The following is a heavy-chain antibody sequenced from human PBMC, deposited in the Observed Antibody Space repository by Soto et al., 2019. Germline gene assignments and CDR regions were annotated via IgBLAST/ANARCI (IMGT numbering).Heavy chain of an antibody. Sequence: EVRLLESGGGLVQPGGSLRLSCAASGFTFSNYAMTWVRQAPGKGLEWVSGVSVSGGSTYYADSVKGRFTISRDNSKNTLYLQMNSLRAEDTAVYYCARDPGYCTNGVCYRDYFDYWGQGTLVTVSS. CDR2: VSVSGGST. CDR1: GFTFSNYA. J-gene: IGHJ4*02. CDR3: ARDPGYCTNGVCYRDYFDY. V-gene: IGHV3-23*01. D-gene: IGHD2-8*01.